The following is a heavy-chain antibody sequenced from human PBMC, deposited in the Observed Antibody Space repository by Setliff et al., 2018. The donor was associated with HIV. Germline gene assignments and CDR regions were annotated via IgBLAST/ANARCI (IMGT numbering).Heavy chain of an antibody. CDR2: IKWNGGTM. Sequence: GGSLRLSCVASGFTFDDYAMHWVRQAPGKGLEWVSGIKWNGGTMIYADSVKGRFTISRDNAKNSLILQMNSLTVEDTAVYYCARRKLEVWVNDYYSYYLDVWGKGTTVTVSS. V-gene: IGHV3-9*01. CDR3: ARRKLEVWVNDYYSYYLDV. CDR1: GFTFDDYA. D-gene: IGHD1-1*01. J-gene: IGHJ6*03.